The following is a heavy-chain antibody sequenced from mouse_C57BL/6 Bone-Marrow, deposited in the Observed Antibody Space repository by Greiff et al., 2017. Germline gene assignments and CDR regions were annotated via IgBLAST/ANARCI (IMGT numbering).Heavy chain of an antibody. CDR1: GFTFSSYG. CDR3: VSSSTTVWGY. D-gene: IGHD1-1*01. Sequence: EVKLVESGGDLVKPGGSLKLSCAASGFTFSSYGMSWVRQTPDKRLEWVATISSGGSYTYYPDSVKVRFTISRDNAKNTLYVQMRSLKSGDTAMYYCVSSSTTVWGYGGQGTTLTVSS. V-gene: IGHV5-6*01. CDR2: ISSGGSYT. J-gene: IGHJ2*01.